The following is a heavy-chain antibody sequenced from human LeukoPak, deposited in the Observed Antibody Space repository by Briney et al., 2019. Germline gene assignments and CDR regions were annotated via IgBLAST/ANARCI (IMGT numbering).Heavy chain of an antibody. Sequence: GGSLRLSCAASGFTFSTYSMNWVRQAPGKGLEWVSYIRGSGSTIYYADSVKGRFTISRDNAKNSLYLQMNSLRAEDTAVYYCAELGITMIGGVWGKGTTVTISS. J-gene: IGHJ6*04. CDR1: GFTFSTYS. V-gene: IGHV3-48*01. D-gene: IGHD3-10*02. CDR2: IRGSGSTI. CDR3: AELGITMIGGV.